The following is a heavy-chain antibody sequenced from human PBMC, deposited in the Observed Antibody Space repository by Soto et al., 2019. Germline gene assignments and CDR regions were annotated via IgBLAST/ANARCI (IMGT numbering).Heavy chain of an antibody. V-gene: IGHV1-69*06. D-gene: IGHD3-3*01. J-gene: IGHJ5*02. CDR2: IIPIFGTA. CDR3: AGDGRHYDFWRGWFDP. CDR1: GGTFSSYA. Sequence: QVQLVQSGAEVKKPGSSVKVSCKASGGTFSSYAISWVRQAPGHGLEWMGGIIPIFGTANYAQKFQGRVTITADKATRTAYMEMSSLRSEDTGVYYCAGDGRHYDFWRGWFDPWGQGTLVTVSS.